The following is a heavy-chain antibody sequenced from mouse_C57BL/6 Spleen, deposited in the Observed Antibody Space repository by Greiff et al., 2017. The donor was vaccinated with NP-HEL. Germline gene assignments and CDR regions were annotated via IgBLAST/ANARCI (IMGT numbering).Heavy chain of an antibody. Sequence: EVKLQESGEGLVKPGGSLKLSCAASGFTFSSYAMSWVRQTPEKRLEWVAYISSGGDYIYYADTVKGRFTISRDNARNTLYLQMSSLKSEDTAMYYCTRGFYYYGSSYYAMDYWGQGTSVTVSS. CDR1: GFTFSSYA. J-gene: IGHJ4*01. V-gene: IGHV5-9-1*02. CDR3: TRGFYYYGSSYYAMDY. D-gene: IGHD1-1*01. CDR2: ISSGGDYI.